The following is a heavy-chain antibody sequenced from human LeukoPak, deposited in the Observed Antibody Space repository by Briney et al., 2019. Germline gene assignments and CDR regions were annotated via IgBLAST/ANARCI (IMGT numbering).Heavy chain of an antibody. CDR1: GGSISSYY. CDR3: ARDAYYDFWSGYYIVAFDI. J-gene: IGHJ3*02. CDR2: IYTSGST. V-gene: IGHV4-4*07. D-gene: IGHD3-3*01. Sequence: SETLSLTCTVSGGSISSYYWSWIRQPAGKGLEWIGRIYTSGSTNYNPSLKSRVTMSVDTSKNQFSLKLSSVTAADTAVYHCARDAYYDFWSGYYIVAFDIWGQGTMVTVSS.